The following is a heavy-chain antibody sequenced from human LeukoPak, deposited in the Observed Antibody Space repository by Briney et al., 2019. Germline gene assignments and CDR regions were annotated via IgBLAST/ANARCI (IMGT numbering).Heavy chain of an antibody. D-gene: IGHD4-11*01. J-gene: IGHJ6*02. CDR3: AGDTVTANVHSGMDV. CDR1: GGSISNYY. CDR2: VHYSGDT. V-gene: IGHV4-59*08. Sequence: PSETLSLTCTVSGGSISNYYWSWIRQPPGKGLEWIGYVHYSGDTNYNPSLRGRVTISVDTSKTQLSLKVRSVTAADSAMYFCAGDTVTANVHSGMDVWGQGTTVTVSS.